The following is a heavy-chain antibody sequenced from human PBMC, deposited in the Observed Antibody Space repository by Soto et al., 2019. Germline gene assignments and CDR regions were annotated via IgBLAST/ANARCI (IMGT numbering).Heavy chain of an antibody. V-gene: IGHV4-59*04. Sequence: PSETLSLTCSVSGGSMNNYYWNWLRQPPGKGLEWIGYIYYSGSTYYNPSLKSRVTISVDTSKNQFSLKLSSVTAADTAVYYCMLGSGWKDFDYWGQGTLVTVSS. CDR1: GGSMNNYY. CDR3: MLGSGWKDFDY. D-gene: IGHD3-22*01. J-gene: IGHJ4*02. CDR2: IYYSGST.